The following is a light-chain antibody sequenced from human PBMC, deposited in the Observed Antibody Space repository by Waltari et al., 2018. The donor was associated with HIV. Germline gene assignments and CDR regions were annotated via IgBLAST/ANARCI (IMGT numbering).Light chain of an antibody. J-gene: IGLJ2*01. Sequence: QSVLPQPPSVSAAPGQKVIISCSGSSSNIGNNYVSWYQHHPGTAPKLLIYENNKRPSGIPDRFSGSKSGTSATLGITGLQTGDEADYYCETWDSSLSAGVFGGGTKLTVL. CDR3: ETWDSSLSAGV. V-gene: IGLV1-51*02. CDR2: ENN. CDR1: SSNIGNNY.